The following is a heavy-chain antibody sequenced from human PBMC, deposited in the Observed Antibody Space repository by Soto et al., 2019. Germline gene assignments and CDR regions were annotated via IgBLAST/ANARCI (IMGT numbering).Heavy chain of an antibody. CDR2: ISSSSSTI. D-gene: IGHD3-3*01. Sequence: GSLRLSCAASGLTFSSYSMNWVRQAPGKGLEWVSYISSSSSTIYYADSVKGRFTISRDNAKNSLYLQMNSLRAEDTAVYYCARSPRAEWAFDIWGQGTMVTVSS. V-gene: IGHV3-48*01. CDR3: ARSPRAEWAFDI. J-gene: IGHJ3*02. CDR1: GLTFSSYS.